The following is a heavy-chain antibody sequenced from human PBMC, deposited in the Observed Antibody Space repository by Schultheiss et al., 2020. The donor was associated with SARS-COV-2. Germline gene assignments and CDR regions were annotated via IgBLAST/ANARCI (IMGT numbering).Heavy chain of an antibody. CDR2: IYTSGST. J-gene: IGHJ6*03. CDR3: ARGAGSHYYLMDV. V-gene: IGHV4-61*02. CDR1: GGSISSGSYY. Sequence: SQTLSLTCTVSGGSISSGSYYWSWIRQPAGKGLEWIGRIYTSGSTNYNPSLKSRVTISVDTSKNQFSLKLSSVTAADTAVYYCARGAGSHYYLMDVWGKGTTVTVSS. D-gene: IGHD4/OR15-4a*01.